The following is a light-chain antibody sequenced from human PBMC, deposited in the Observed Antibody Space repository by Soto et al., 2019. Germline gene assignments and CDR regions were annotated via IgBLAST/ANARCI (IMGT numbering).Light chain of an antibody. CDR2: EVS. CDR1: SSDVGGYNY. CDR3: DSYTRSRAYV. Sequence: QSALTQPASVSGSPGQSITISCTGTSSDVGGYNYVSWYQQQSGKAHKLIIHEVSYRPSGVSNRFSGSKSGNTASLTISGLQAEDEADYYCDSYTRSRAYVFGIGTKLTVL. J-gene: IGLJ1*01. V-gene: IGLV2-14*01.